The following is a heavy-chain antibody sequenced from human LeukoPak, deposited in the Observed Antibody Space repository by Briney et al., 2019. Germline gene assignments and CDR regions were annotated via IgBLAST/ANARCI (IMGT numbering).Heavy chain of an antibody. D-gene: IGHD3-10*01. Sequence: GGSLRLSCAASGFTFSNYPMSWVRQAPGKGLEWISGIIGSGGLTFYVDSVKGRFTISRDNSKNTLYLQMNSLRAEDTAVYYCARPYGSGSYYIDYWGQGTLVTVSS. J-gene: IGHJ4*02. V-gene: IGHV3-23*01. CDR1: GFTFSNYP. CDR2: IIGSGGLT. CDR3: ARPYGSGSYYIDY.